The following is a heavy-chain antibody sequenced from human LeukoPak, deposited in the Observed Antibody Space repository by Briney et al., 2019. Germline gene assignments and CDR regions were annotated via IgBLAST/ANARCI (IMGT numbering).Heavy chain of an antibody. CDR1: GFTFSSYG. V-gene: IGHV3-30*18. Sequence: GSLRLSCAASGFTFSSYGMHWVRQAPGKGLEWVAVISYDESNKYYADSVKGRFTISRDNSKNTLYLQMNSLRAEDTAVYYCAKSQYSGYDSADYWGQGTLVTVSS. D-gene: IGHD5-12*01. CDR3: AKSQYSGYDSADY. J-gene: IGHJ4*02. CDR2: ISYDESNK.